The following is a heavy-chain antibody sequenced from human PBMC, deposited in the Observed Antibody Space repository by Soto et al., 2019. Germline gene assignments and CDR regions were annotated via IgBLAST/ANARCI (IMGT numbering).Heavy chain of an antibody. Sequence: SETLSLTCAVYDGSFSGHYWSWIRQPPGKGLEWIGEITHSGSTKYNPSLKSRVTISVDTSKNQFSLKLTSVTAADTAVYYCARGSGWADFDFWGQGTLVTVSS. V-gene: IGHV4-34*01. CDR3: ARGSGWADFDF. CDR1: DGSFSGHY. D-gene: IGHD1-26*01. J-gene: IGHJ4*02. CDR2: ITHSGST.